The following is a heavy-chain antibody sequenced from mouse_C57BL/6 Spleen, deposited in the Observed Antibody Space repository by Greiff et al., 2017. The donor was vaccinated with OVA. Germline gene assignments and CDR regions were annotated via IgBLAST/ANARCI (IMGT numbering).Heavy chain of an antibody. CDR2: IDPETGGT. Sequence: QVQLQQSGAELVRPGASVTLSCKASGYTFTDYEMHWVKQTPVHGLEWIGAIDPETGGTAYNQKFKGKAILTADKSSGTAYMELRSLTSEDSAVYYCTRYGYYWFAYWGQGTLVTVSA. D-gene: IGHD2-3*01. CDR3: TRYGYYWFAY. CDR1: GYTFTDYE. V-gene: IGHV1-15*01. J-gene: IGHJ3*01.